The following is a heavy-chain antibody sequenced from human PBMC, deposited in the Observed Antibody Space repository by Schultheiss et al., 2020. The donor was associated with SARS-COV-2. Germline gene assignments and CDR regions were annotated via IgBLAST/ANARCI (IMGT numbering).Heavy chain of an antibody. CDR2: IYYSGST. V-gene: IGHV4-59*08. D-gene: IGHD5-12*01. CDR3: ASTYETGGWFDP. Sequence: SETLSLTCTVSGGSISSYYWSWIRQPPGKGLEWIGYIYYSGSTYYNPSLKSRVTISVDTSKNQFSLKLSSVTAADTAVYYCASTYETGGWFDPWGQGTLVTVSS. J-gene: IGHJ5*02. CDR1: GGSISSYY.